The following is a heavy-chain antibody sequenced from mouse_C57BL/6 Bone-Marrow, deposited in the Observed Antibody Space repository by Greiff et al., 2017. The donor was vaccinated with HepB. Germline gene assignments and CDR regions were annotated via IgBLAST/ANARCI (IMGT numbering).Heavy chain of an antibody. CDR2: SRNKANDYTT. J-gene: IGHJ2*01. V-gene: IGHV7-1*01. Sequence: EVKLVESGGGLVQSGRSLRLSCATSGFTFSDFYMEWVRQAPGKGLEWIAASRNKANDYTTEYSASVKGRFIVSRDTSQSILYLQMNALRAEDTAIYYCARDAGGLLWPFDYWGQGTTLTGSS. CDR1: GFTFSDFY. D-gene: IGHD2-1*01. CDR3: ARDAGGLLWPFDY.